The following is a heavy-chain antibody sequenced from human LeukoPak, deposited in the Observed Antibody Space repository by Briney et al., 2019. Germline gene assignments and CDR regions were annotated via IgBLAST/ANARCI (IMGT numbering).Heavy chain of an antibody. CDR2: ISGSGGST. D-gene: IGHD6-19*01. J-gene: IGHJ4*02. Sequence: AGGSLRLSCAASGFTFSSYAMSWVRQAPGKGLEWVSAISGSGGSTYYADSVKGRFTISRDNSKNTLYLQMNSLRAEDTAVYYCAKDSSGWYTFDYWGQGTLVTASS. CDR1: GFTFSSYA. V-gene: IGHV3-23*01. CDR3: AKDSSGWYTFDY.